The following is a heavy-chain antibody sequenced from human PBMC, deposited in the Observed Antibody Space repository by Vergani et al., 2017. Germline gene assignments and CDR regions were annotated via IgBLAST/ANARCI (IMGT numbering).Heavy chain of an antibody. CDR3: AKTATYYYGSGSYYPFDY. CDR2: IRYDGSNK. J-gene: IGHJ4*02. D-gene: IGHD3-10*01. V-gene: IGHV3-30*02. CDR1: GFTFSSYG. Sequence: QVQLVESGGGVVQPGRSLRLSCAASGFTFSSYGMHWVRQAPGKGLEWVAVIRYDGSNKYYADSVKGRFTISRDNSKNTLYLQMNSLRAEDTAVYYCAKTATYYYGSGSYYPFDYWGQGTLVTVSS.